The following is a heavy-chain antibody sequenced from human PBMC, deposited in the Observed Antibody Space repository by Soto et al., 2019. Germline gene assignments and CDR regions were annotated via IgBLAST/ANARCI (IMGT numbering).Heavy chain of an antibody. CDR2: INHSGST. V-gene: IGHV4-34*01. CDR1: GGSFSGYY. D-gene: IGHD2-8*01. J-gene: IGHJ5*02. CDR3: GRTMVYASYNWFDP. Sequence: PSETLSLTCAVYGGSFSGYYWSWIRQPPGKGLEWIGEINHSGSTNYNPSLKSRVTISVDTSKNQFSLKLSSVTAADTAVYYCGRTMVYASYNWFDPWAPGTLVTLSS.